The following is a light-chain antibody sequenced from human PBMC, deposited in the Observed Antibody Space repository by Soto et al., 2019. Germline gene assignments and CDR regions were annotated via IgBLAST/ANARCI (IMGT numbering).Light chain of an antibody. CDR3: QPYNNWPQT. V-gene: IGKV3-15*01. Sequence: EIVLTQSPGTLSLSPGERATLSCRASQSVKSSLAWYQQKPGQAPRLLIYDASTRATGIPARFSGSGSGTDFTLTISGLQSEDFAVYYCQPYNNWPQTFGQGTKVDI. CDR2: DAS. J-gene: IGKJ1*01. CDR1: QSVKSS.